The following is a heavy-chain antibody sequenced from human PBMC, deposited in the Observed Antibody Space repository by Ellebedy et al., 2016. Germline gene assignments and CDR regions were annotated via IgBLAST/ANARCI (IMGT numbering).Heavy chain of an antibody. J-gene: IGHJ6*02. Sequence: ASVKVSCKASGYTFTSYDINWVRQATGQGLEWMGWMNPNSGNTGYAQKFQGRVTMTRNTSISTAYMELSSLRSEDTAVYYCARDRDTAMVTFKTYYYYGMDVWGQGTTVTVSS. CDR2: MNPNSGNT. CDR3: ARDRDTAMVTFKTYYYYGMDV. D-gene: IGHD5-18*01. CDR1: GYTFTSYD. V-gene: IGHV1-8*01.